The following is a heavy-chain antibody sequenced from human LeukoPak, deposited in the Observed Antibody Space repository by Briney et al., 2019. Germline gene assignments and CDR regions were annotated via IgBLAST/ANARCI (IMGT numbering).Heavy chain of an antibody. CDR1: GFIFSDSA. CDR3: AKKWGSYSLNYYYYYMDV. V-gene: IGHV3-73*01. D-gene: IGHD1-26*01. CDR2: IRSKANTYAT. Sequence: SGGSLRLSCAASGFIFSDSAMHWVRQASGKELEWLGRIRSKANTYATAYVASVKGRFIISRDDSKNTVYLQMNSLKTEDTAVYYCAKKWGSYSLNYYYYYMDVWGKGTTVTVSS. J-gene: IGHJ6*03.